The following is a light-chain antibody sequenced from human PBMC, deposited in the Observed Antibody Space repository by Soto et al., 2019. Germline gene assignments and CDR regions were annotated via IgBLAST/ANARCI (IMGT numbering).Light chain of an antibody. J-gene: IGLJ1*01. V-gene: IGLV2-8*01. CDR3: SSYGGTNKRYV. Sequence: QPVLTQPPSASGSPGQSVTISCTGTSSDVGGYNYVSWYQQHPGKAPKLLIYEVSNRPSGVPDRFSGSKSANTASLTVSGLQTEDEADYYCSSYGGTNKRYVFGTGTKLTVL. CDR1: SSDVGGYNY. CDR2: EVS.